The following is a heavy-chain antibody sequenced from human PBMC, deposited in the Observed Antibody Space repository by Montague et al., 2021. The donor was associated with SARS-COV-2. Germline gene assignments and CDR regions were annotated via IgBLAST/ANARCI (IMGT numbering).Heavy chain of an antibody. J-gene: IGHJ4*02. Sequence: SETLSLTCAVSGYSISNSNWWGWIRQPPGKGLEWIGEINHSGSTNYNPSLKRRVTISVDTSKKQFSLRLNSVTAADTAVYYCARGGGYSYGAFDYWGQGTLVTVSS. CDR2: INHSGST. V-gene: IGHV4-4*02. D-gene: IGHD5-18*01. CDR3: ARGGGYSYGAFDY. CDR1: GYSISNSNW.